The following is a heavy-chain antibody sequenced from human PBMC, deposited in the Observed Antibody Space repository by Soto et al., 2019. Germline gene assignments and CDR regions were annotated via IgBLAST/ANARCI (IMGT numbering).Heavy chain of an antibody. CDR3: ARSFSDLPSFDY. CDR1: GFTFSAYY. D-gene: IGHD3-3*02. CDR2: ISSSSSYT. J-gene: IGHJ4*02. V-gene: IGHV3-11*06. Sequence: GGSLRLSCAASGFTFSAYYMSWIRQAPGKGLEWVSYISSSSSYTNYADSVKGRFTISRDNAKNSLYLQMNSLRAEDTAVYYCARSFSDLPSFDYWGQGTLVTVSS.